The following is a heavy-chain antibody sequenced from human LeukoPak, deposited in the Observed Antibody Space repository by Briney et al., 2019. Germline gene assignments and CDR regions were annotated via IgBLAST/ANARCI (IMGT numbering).Heavy chain of an antibody. CDR3: ARGPISTYYDSSGYIYYFDY. V-gene: IGHV4-34*01. J-gene: IGHJ4*02. Sequence: SSETLSLTCAVYGGSFSGYYWSWIRQPPGKGLEGIGEINHSVITNDNPSLKSRVTISVDTSKNQFSLKLSSVTAADTAVYYCARGPISTYYDSSGYIYYFDYWGQGTLVTVSS. CDR2: INHSVIT. CDR1: GGSFSGYY. D-gene: IGHD3-22*01.